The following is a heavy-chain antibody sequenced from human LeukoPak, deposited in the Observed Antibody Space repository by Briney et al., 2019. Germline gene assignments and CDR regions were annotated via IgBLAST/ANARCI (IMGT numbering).Heavy chain of an antibody. CDR3: ARVPAGDSSSLYYFDY. CDR1: GGTFSSYA. V-gene: IGHV1-69*01. CDR2: IIPIFGTA. Sequence: GSSVKVSCKASGGTFSSYAISWVRQAPGQGLEWMGGIIPIFGTANYAQKFRGRVTITADESTSTAYMELSSLRSEDTAVYYCARVPAGDSSSLYYFDYWGQGTLVTVSS. D-gene: IGHD6-6*01. J-gene: IGHJ4*02.